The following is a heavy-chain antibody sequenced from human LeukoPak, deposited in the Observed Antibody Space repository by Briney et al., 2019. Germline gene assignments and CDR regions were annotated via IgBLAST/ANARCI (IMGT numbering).Heavy chain of an antibody. D-gene: IGHD3-16*01. CDR2: ISYSGAT. V-gene: IGHV4-59*01. J-gene: IGHJ3*01. CDR1: GDSIRSSY. Sequence: SETLSLTCTVSGDSIRSSYWIWIRQPPGKGLEWIGYISYSGATNYNPSLKGRVTSSIDTSKNQFSLNLNSVTAADTAVYYCARRGNVAFDFWGQGTMVTVSS. CDR3: ARRGNVAFDF.